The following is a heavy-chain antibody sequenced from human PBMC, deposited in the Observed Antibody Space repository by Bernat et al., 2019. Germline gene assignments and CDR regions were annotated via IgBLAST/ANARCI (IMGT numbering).Heavy chain of an antibody. CDR2: VSYDGRNK. CDR1: GFTFSDYS. J-gene: IGHJ6*02. CDR3: VRDGAALYYYHGMDV. Sequence: QVQLLESGGGVVQPGRSLRLSCAVSGFTFSDYSLHWVRQAPGKGLEWVAVVSYDGRNKYYADSVQARFIISRDDSENTLYLQMDSLKSEDTAVYYCVRDGAALYYYHGMDVWGRGTTVTVSS. V-gene: IGHV3-30*04. D-gene: IGHD6-25*01.